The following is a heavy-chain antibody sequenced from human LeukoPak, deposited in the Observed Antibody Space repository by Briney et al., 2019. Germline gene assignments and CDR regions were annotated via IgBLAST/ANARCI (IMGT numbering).Heavy chain of an antibody. CDR3: ARDGPISGSYYLLY. CDR1: GSTFSSYA. V-gene: IGHV3-30-3*01. J-gene: IGHJ4*02. CDR2: ISYDGSNK. Sequence: PGGSLRLSCAASGSTFSSYAMHWVRQAPGKGLEWVAVISYDGSNKYYADSVKGRFTISRDNSKNTLYLQMNNLRAEDTAVYYCARDGPISGSYYLLYWGQGTPVTVSS. D-gene: IGHD3-10*01.